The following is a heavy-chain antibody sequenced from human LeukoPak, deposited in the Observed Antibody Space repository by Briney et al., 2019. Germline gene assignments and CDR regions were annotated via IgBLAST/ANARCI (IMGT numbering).Heavy chain of an antibody. Sequence: SETLSLTCTVSGGSISSYYWSWIRQPPGKGLEWIGYIYYSGSTNYNPSLKSRVTISVDTSKNQFSLKLSSVTAADTAVYYCARHGLWRTHFDYWGQGTLVTVSS. J-gene: IGHJ4*02. CDR1: GGSISSYY. CDR3: ARHGLWRTHFDY. V-gene: IGHV4-59*08. CDR2: IYYSGST. D-gene: IGHD5-18*01.